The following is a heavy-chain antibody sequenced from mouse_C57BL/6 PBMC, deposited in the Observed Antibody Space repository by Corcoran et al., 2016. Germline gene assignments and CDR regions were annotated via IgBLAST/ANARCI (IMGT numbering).Heavy chain of an antibody. Sequence: QIQLVQSGPELKKPGETVKISCKASGYTFTTYGMSWVKQAPGKGLKWMGWINTYSGVPTYADDFKGRFAFSLETSASTAYLQINNLKNEDTATYFCANGSDGYYDYWGQGTTLTVSS. D-gene: IGHD2-3*01. J-gene: IGHJ2*01. CDR2: INTYSGVP. CDR1: GYTFTTYG. V-gene: IGHV9-3*01. CDR3: ANGSDGYYDY.